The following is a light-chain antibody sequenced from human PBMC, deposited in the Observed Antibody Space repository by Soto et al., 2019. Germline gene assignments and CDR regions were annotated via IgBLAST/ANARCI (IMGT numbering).Light chain of an antibody. CDR3: QQSSSSPRR. CDR1: QAIDTH. CDR2: RSS. J-gene: IGKJ1*01. Sequence: DVQMTQYPSSLSASLGDRDTITCRASQAIDTHLSWYQQKPGKAPHLLIFRSSVLRCVVTSRFVGRGSGTEFTLTISSLQADDFATYYCQQSSSSPRRFDQGT. V-gene: IGKV1-39*01.